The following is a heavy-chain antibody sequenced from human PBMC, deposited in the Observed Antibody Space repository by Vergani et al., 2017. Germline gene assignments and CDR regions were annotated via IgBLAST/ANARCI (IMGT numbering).Heavy chain of an antibody. CDR1: GGDFRSSA. D-gene: IGHD2-2*01. CDR2: IIPVFATP. Sequence: QVHLVQSGAEVKKPGSSVKVSCSLSGGDFRSSAFAWVRQAPGHGLQWVGGIIPVFATPHYARQFQDRVTITADDSTSTVYMEMRSLVSTDTAVYFYASPAGTSTCYQAFGCHFNVWGQGTRVTVSS. V-gene: IGHV1-69*12. CDR3: ASPAGTSTCYQAFGCHFNV. J-gene: IGHJ3*01.